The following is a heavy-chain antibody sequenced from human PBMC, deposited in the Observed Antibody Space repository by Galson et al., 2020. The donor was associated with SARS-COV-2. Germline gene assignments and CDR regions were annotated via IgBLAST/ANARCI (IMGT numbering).Heavy chain of an antibody. J-gene: IGHJ4*02. V-gene: IGHV3-21*01. D-gene: IGHD5-12*01. Sequence: GGSLRLSCEASGFTFASSGMNWVRQAPGKGLEWVSSIVSSGTYAYYADSVKGRVTISRDNAKNSLYLQMSSLRAEDTAVYYCASEVATRLDYWGQGTLVTGSS. CDR3: ASEVATRLDY. CDR1: GFTFASSG. CDR2: IVSSGTYA.